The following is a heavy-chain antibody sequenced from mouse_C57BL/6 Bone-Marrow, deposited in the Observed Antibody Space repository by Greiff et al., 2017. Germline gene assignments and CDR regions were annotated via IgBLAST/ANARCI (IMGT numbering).Heavy chain of an antibody. CDR2: ISNGGGST. J-gene: IGHJ3*01. Sequence: EVQGVESGGGLVQPGGSLKLSCAASGFTFSDYYMYWVRQTPEKRLEWVAYISNGGGSTYYPDTVKGRFTISRDNAKNTLYLQMSRLKSEDTAMYYWARPYGAWFAYWGQGTLVTVSA. CDR1: GFTFSDYY. CDR3: ARPYGAWFAY. D-gene: IGHD1-1*01. V-gene: IGHV5-12*01.